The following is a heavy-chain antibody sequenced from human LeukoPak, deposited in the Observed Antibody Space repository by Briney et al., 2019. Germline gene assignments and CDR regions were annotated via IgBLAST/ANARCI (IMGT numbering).Heavy chain of an antibody. CDR2: INWNGGST. CDR1: GFTFSNAW. D-gene: IGHD2-15*01. J-gene: IGHJ4*02. Sequence: PGGSLRLSCAASGFTFSNAWMSWVRQAPGKGLEWVSGINWNGGSTGYADSVKGRFTISRDNAKNSLYLQMNSLRAEDTALYHCARRYCSGGSWCSPFDYWGQGTLVTVSS. CDR3: ARRYCSGGSWCSPFDY. V-gene: IGHV3-20*01.